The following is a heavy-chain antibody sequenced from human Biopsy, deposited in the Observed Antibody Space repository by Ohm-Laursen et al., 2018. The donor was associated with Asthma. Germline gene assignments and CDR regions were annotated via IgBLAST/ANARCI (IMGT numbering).Heavy chain of an antibody. CDR2: IFQRGTT. V-gene: IGHV4-30-2*01. D-gene: IGHD1-20*01. J-gene: IGHJ6*02. Sequence: SHTLSLTCAASGGSISSGGFSWTWIPQPPGSGLEWIGYIFQRGTTHYNPSLTSRVSISLARSKNQFSLKLSSVTAADTPVYYCARITSANYYYGMDVWGQGTTVTVSS. CDR3: ARITSANYYYGMDV. CDR1: GGSISSGGFS.